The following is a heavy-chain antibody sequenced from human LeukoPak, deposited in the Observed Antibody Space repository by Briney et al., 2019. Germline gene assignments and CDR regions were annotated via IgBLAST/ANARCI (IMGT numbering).Heavy chain of an antibody. J-gene: IGHJ3*02. CDR2: INSEGSST. D-gene: IGHD3-10*01. V-gene: IGHV3-74*01. CDR3: ARDLYGPGGDAFDI. CDR1: GFTFRSYW. Sequence: GGSLRLSCAASGFTFRSYWMHWVRQAPGKGLVWVSRINSEGSSTHYADSVKGRFTISRDNAKNTAYLQMSSLRADDTAVYYCARDLYGPGGDAFDIWGQGTMVTVSS.